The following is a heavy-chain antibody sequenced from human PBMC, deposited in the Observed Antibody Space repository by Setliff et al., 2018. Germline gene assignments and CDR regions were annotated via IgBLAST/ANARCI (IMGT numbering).Heavy chain of an antibody. V-gene: IGHV4-34*01. J-gene: IGHJ4*02. CDR1: GGSFTNYY. Sequence: PSETLSLTCTVYGGSFTNYYWGWIRQSPGKGLEWIGEINHSGSTNYNPSLKSRLTISVDASTNQFSLKLYSVTAADTAVYYCRYWSGYYSNDYWGQGTLVTVSS. D-gene: IGHD3-3*01. CDR3: RYWSGYYSNDY. CDR2: INHSGST.